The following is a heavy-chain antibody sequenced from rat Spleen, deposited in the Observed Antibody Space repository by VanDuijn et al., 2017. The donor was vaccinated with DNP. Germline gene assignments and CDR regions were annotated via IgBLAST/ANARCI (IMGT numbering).Heavy chain of an antibody. J-gene: IGHJ4*01. CDR3: TRDTYYGYNYNYVMDA. V-gene: IGHV5S13*01. CDR2: MSIGGGNT. D-gene: IGHD1-9*01. Sequence: EVQLVESGGGLVQPGRSLKLSCAASGFIVSNYGMAWVRQTPTQGLEWVASMSIGGGNTYYRDSVKGRFFISRDNAKSTLYLQMDSLRSEDTATYYCTRDTYYGYNYNYVMDAWGQGASVTVSS. CDR1: GFIVSNYG.